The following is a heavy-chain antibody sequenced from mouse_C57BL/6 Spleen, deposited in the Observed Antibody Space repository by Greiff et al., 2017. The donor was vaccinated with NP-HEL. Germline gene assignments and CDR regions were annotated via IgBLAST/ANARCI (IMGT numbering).Heavy chain of an antibody. J-gene: IGHJ3*01. CDR3: GRDGDDYEGFAY. D-gene: IGHD2-4*01. Sequence: EVQLQQSGPGMVKPSQSLSLTCTVTGYSITSGYDWHWIRHFPGNKLAWMGYISYSGSTNYNPSLKSRISITHDTSKNHFFLKLNSVTTEDTATYYCGRDGDDYEGFAYWGQGTLVTVSA. CDR2: ISYSGST. CDR1: GYSITSGYD. V-gene: IGHV3-1*01.